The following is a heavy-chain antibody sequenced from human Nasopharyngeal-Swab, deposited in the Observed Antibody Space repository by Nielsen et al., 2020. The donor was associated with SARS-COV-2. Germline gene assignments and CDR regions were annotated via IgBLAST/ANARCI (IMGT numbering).Heavy chain of an antibody. CDR3: ARGGYYGSGSYFHYYYGVDV. V-gene: IGHV1-69*13. J-gene: IGHJ6*02. D-gene: IGHD3-10*01. CDR1: GGTFSSYA. CDR2: IIPIFGTA. Sequence: SMKVSCKASGGTFSSYAISWVRQAPGQGLEWMGGIIPIFGTANYAQKFQGRVTITADESTSTAYMELSSLRSEDTAVYYCARGGYYGSGSYFHYYYGVDVWGQGTTVTVSS.